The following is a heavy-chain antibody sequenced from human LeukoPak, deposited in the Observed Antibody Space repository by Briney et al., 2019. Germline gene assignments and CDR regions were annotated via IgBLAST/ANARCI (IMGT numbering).Heavy chain of an antibody. CDR1: GGSISSGGYS. V-gene: IGHV4-30-2*01. Sequence: PSETLSLTCTVSGGSISSGGYSWSWIRQPPGKGLEWIGYIYHSGSTYYNPSLKSRVTISVDRSKNQFSLKLSSVTAADTAVYYCARGDDILTGYYGSFDYWGQGTLVTVSS. J-gene: IGHJ4*02. D-gene: IGHD3-9*01. CDR3: ARGDDILTGYYGSFDY. CDR2: IYHSGST.